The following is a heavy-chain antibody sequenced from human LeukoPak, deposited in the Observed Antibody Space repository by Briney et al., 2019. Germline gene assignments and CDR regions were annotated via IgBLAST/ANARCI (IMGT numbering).Heavy chain of an antibody. CDR2: ISGSGGST. J-gene: IGHJ4*02. CDR3: AKVGRGYSYGSNDY. V-gene: IGHV3-23*01. D-gene: IGHD5-18*01. CDR1: GFTFSSYA. Sequence: GGSLRLSCAASGFTFSSYAMSWVRQAPGKGLEWVSAISGSGGSTYYADSVKGRFTISRDNSKNALYLQMNSLRAEDTAVYYCAKVGRGYSYGSNDYWGQGTLVTVSS.